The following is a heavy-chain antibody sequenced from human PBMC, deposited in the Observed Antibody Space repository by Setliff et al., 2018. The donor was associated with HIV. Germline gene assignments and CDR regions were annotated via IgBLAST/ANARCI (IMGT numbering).Heavy chain of an antibody. D-gene: IGHD2-15*01. Sequence: PGGSLRLSCTASGFTFSRYSMNWVRQAPGKGLEWVAYITADSYNTNYAASVKGRFTIARDDSKKSLYLQMNSLKIEDTAVYYCVRGLGSEFDYWGQGTLVTVSS. CDR2: ITADSYNT. V-gene: IGHV3-72*01. J-gene: IGHJ4*02. CDR3: VRGLGSEFDY. CDR1: GFTFSRYS.